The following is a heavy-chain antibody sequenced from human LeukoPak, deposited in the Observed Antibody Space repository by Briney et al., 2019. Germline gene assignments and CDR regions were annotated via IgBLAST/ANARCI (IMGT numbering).Heavy chain of an antibody. CDR1: GFIVSDYV. CDR2: LTENGDYT. J-gene: IGHJ4*02. CDR3: ARGHRDSGSYTRGYFDY. D-gene: IGHD1-26*01. V-gene: IGHV3-23*01. Sequence: AGGSLRLSCAASGFIVSDYVMTWVRQPPGKGLEWVSSLTENGDYTNYADSVKGRFTISRDNSKNTLYLQMNSLRAEDTAVYYCARGHRDSGSYTRGYFDYWGQGTLVTVSS.